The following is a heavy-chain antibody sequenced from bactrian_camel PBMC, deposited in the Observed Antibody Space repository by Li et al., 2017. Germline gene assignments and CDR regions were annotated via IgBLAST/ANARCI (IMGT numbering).Heavy chain of an antibody. CDR2: INSSGRST. V-gene: IGHV3S40*01. J-gene: IGHJ6*01. D-gene: IGHD2*01. CDR3: ATLEYRGGSYPSIFGN. Sequence: VQLVESGGDLVRPGGSLRLSCAASGFTFSYYTMTWVRQAPGKGLEWVSDINSSGRSTYYADSVKGRFTISRDNAKNTVYLQMNSLKSEDTALYYCATLEYRGGSYPSIFGNWGQGTQVTVS. CDR1: GFTFSYYT.